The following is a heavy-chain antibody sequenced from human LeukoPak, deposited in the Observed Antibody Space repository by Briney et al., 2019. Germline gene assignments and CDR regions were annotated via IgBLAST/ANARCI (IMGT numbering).Heavy chain of an antibody. Sequence: GGSLRLSCAASGFTFSSYAMHWVRQAPGKGLEWVAVISYDGSNKYYADSVKGRFTISRDNSKNTLYLQMNSLRAEDTAAYYCARGVNWYFDYWGQGTLVTVSS. CDR2: ISYDGSNK. V-gene: IGHV3-30-3*01. CDR1: GFTFSSYA. CDR3: ARGVNWYFDY. J-gene: IGHJ4*02. D-gene: IGHD1-1*01.